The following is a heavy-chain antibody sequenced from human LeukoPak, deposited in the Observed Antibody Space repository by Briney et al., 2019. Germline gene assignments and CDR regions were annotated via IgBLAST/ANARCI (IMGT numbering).Heavy chain of an antibody. Sequence: PGGSLRLSCTASGLTFSSYSMNWVRQAPGKGLEWVSYISTSSRDIYYADSVKGRFIISRDNAKNSLFLQLNGLRDDDTAVYHCATFPRDKQGFWGQGTLVTVSS. CDR3: ATFPRDKQGF. V-gene: IGHV3-48*02. CDR1: GLTFSSYS. J-gene: IGHJ4*02. D-gene: IGHD1/OR15-1a*01. CDR2: ISTSSRDI.